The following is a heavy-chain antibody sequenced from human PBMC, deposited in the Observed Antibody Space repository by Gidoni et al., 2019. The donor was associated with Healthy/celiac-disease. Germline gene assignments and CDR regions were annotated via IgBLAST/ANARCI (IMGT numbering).Heavy chain of an antibody. CDR2: ISAYNGNT. Sequence: QVQLVQSGAEVKKPGASVKVSCKASGYTFTSYGISWVRQAPGQGLEWMGWISAYNGNTNYAQKLQGRVTMTTDTSTSTAFMELRSLRSDDTAVYYCVAMRGDYGGRLHYYYYGMDVWGQGTTVTVSS. CDR1: GYTFTSYG. V-gene: IGHV1-18*01. CDR3: VAMRGDYGGRLHYYYYGMDV. J-gene: IGHJ6*02. D-gene: IGHD4-17*01.